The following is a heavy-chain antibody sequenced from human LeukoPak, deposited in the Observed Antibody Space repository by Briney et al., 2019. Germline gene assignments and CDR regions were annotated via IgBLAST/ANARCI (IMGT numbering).Heavy chain of an antibody. CDR3: ARENYGDGIDY. Sequence: SETLSLTCTVSGGSISSGDNYWSWIRQPPGKGLEWIGYIYYSGSTYYNPSLKSRVTISVDTSKNQFSLKLSSVTAADTAVYYCARENYGDGIDYWGQGTLVTVSS. CDR1: GGSISSGDNY. D-gene: IGHD4-17*01. J-gene: IGHJ4*02. V-gene: IGHV4-30-4*01. CDR2: IYYSGST.